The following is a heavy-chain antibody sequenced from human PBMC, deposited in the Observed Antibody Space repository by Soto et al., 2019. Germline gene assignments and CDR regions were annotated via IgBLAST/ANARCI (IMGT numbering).Heavy chain of an antibody. CDR1: GGTFSSYA. CDR3: ARGATVVLYWYFDL. V-gene: IGHV1-69*13. Sequence: SVKVSCKSSGGTFSSYAISWVRQAPGQGLEWMGGIIPIFGTANYAQKFQGRVTITADESTSTAYMELSSLRSEDTAVYYCARGATVVLYWYFDLWGRGTRVTVSS. J-gene: IGHJ2*01. CDR2: IIPIFGTA. D-gene: IGHD4-4*01.